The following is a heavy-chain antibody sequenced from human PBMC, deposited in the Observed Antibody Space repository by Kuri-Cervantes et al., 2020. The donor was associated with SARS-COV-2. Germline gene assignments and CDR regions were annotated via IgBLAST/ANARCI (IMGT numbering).Heavy chain of an antibody. CDR2: ISHSGNT. CDR3: ARNPPRSSSWYAQAGDAFDI. D-gene: IGHD6-13*01. Sequence: ESLKISCAVYGGSFSGYYWSWIRQPPGKGLEWIGEISHSGNTNYNPSLKSRVTISLDTSKNQFSLKLTSVTAADTAVYYCARNPPRSSSWYAQAGDAFDIWGQGTMVTDSS. CDR1: GGSFSGYY. V-gene: IGHV4-34*01. J-gene: IGHJ3*02.